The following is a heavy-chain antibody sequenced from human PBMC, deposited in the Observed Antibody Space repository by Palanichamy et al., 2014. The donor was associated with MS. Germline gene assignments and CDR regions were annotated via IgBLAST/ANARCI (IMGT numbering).Heavy chain of an antibody. D-gene: IGHD3-10*01. Sequence: QITLQESGPALIAPRQTLTLTRTFSGFSLSSPGEGVGWIRQPPGKAPEWLAVIYWDDYNHHNPSLRNRLTITRDTSKNQVVLTMTNMDPADTASYFCARREWALTRGGAFDIWGQGTLVTVST. CDR3: ARREWALTRGGAFDI. CDR1: GFSLSSPGEG. CDR2: IYWDDYN. V-gene: IGHV2-5*02. J-gene: IGHJ3*02.